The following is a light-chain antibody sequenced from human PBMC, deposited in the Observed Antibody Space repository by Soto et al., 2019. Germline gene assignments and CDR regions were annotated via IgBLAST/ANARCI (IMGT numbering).Light chain of an antibody. CDR2: EVS. Sequence: DILMTQTPLSLSVTPGQPASITCKSSQSLGNSDGKTYLYWYLQKPGQPPQLLIYEVSIRFSGVPERFSGGGSGTDFTLKISRVEAEDVGIYYCMQAVQLPLTFGGGTKVEIK. J-gene: IGKJ4*01. CDR1: QSLGNSDGKTY. CDR3: MQAVQLPLT. V-gene: IGKV2-29*03.